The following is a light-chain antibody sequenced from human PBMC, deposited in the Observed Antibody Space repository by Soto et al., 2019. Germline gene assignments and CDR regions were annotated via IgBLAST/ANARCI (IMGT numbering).Light chain of an antibody. V-gene: IGKV3-15*01. CDR3: QQYNDWPPLT. Sequence: DIVVTQSPATLSASPCERVALSARASQSVNINLAWYQQKPGQAPRLLIYGTSTRATGVPARFSGSGSGTEFTLTISNLQSEDFAVYYCQQYNDWPPLTFGGGTKVDI. CDR1: QSVNIN. J-gene: IGKJ4*01. CDR2: GTS.